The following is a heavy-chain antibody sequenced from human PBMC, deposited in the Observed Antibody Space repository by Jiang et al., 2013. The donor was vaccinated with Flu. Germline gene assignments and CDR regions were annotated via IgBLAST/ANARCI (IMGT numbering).Heavy chain of an antibody. CDR3: ARDVGQWLVLDYYYYGMDV. CDR2: TYYRSKWYN. V-gene: IGHV6-1*01. J-gene: IGHJ6*02. Sequence: QTLSLTCAISGDSVSSKSAAWNWIRQSPSRGLEWLGRTYYRSKWYNDYAVSVKSRITINPDTSKNQFSLQLNSVTPEDTAVYYCARDVGQWLVLDYYYYGMDVWGQGTTVTVSS. D-gene: IGHD6-19*01. CDR1: GDSVSSKSAA.